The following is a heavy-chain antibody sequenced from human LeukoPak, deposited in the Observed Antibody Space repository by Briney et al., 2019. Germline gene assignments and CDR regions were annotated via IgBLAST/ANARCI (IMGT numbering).Heavy chain of an antibody. V-gene: IGHV3-30*02. J-gene: IGHJ4*02. CDR1: GFTFSSYG. CDR3: AKVSGFKITFGGVID. CDR2: LWSDGNKK. Sequence: PGGSLRLSCAASGFTFSSYGIHWVRQAPGKGLEWVAVLWSDGNKKYYADSVRGRFTISRDNSKNTLYLQMNSVRAEDTAVFYCAKVSGFKITFGGVIDWGQGTPVTVSS. D-gene: IGHD3-16*02.